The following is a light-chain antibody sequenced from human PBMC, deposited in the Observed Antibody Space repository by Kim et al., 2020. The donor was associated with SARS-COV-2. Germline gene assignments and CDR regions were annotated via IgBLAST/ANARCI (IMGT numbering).Light chain of an antibody. J-gene: IGKJ4*01. CDR1: QAISSC. V-gene: IGKV1-27*01. Sequence: DIHLTQSPPSLSASVGNRITISCRVSQAISSCLNWFRQKPGKLPNLLIYSASTLQSGVPSRFSGSGSGTDITLTISSLQPEDVATYYGQRTYNAPLTFGGGTKVDIK. CDR2: SAS. CDR3: QRTYNAPLT.